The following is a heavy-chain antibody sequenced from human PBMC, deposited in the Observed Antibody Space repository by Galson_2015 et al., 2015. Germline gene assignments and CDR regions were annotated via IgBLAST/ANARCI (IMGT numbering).Heavy chain of an antibody. D-gene: IGHD5-18*01. CDR1: GGSISSYY. CDR2: IYYSGST. CDR3: AREGSYGRIWYFDL. J-gene: IGHJ2*01. Sequence: TLSLTCTVSGGSISSYYWSWIRQPPGKGLEWIGYIYYSGSTNYNPSLKSRVTISVDTSKNQFSLKLSSVTAADTAVYYCAREGSYGRIWYFDLWGRGTLVTVSS. V-gene: IGHV4-59*01.